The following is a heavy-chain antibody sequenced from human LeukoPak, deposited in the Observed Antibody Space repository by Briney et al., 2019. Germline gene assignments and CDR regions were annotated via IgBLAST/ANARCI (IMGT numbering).Heavy chain of an antibody. CDR1: GGSLSGYS. J-gene: IGHJ4*02. Sequence: PPETLSLTCAVSGGSLSGYSWSWIRQPPGKGLEWIAEINHSGSTNYNPSLKSRVTISVDTSKNQFSLKRSSVTAADTAVYYCARDSNDYVWGSYRYTFRLRYYFDYWGQGTLVTVSS. CDR3: ARDSNDYVWGSYRYTFRLRYYFDY. D-gene: IGHD3-16*02. CDR2: INHSGST. V-gene: IGHV4-34*01.